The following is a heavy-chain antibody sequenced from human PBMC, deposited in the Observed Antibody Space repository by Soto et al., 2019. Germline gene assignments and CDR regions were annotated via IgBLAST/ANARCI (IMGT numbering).Heavy chain of an antibody. CDR2: IYYSGST. V-gene: IGHV4-39*01. CDR1: GGSISSSSYY. D-gene: IGHD3-22*01. Sequence: QLQLQESGPGLVKPSETLSLTCTVSGGSISSSSYYWGWIRQPPGKGLEWIGSIYYSGSTYYNPSLKSRVTISVDTSKNQFSLKLSSVTAADTAVYYCARLSGYYLEYFQHWGQGTLVTVSS. J-gene: IGHJ1*01. CDR3: ARLSGYYLEYFQH.